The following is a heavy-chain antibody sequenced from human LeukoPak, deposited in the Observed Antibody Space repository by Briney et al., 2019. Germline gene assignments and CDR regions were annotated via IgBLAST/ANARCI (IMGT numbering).Heavy chain of an antibody. CDR1: GYTFTGYY. CDR2: INPNSGGT. J-gene: IGHJ4*02. V-gene: IGHV1-2*02. D-gene: IGHD6-19*01. Sequence: ASVKVSCKASGYTFTGYYMHWVRQAPGQGLEWMGWINPNSGGTNYAQSFQGRVTMTRDTSISTAYMELSRLRSDDTAVYYCARDQASGWSSFDYWGQGTLVTVSS. CDR3: ARDQASGWSSFDY.